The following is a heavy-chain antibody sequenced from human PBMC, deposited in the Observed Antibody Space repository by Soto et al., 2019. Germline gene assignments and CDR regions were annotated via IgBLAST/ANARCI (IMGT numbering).Heavy chain of an antibody. D-gene: IGHD3-22*01. J-gene: IGHJ1*01. CDR1: GFTFSDYY. CDR3: ARARRTESHYDSSGYTAEYFQY. Sequence: QVQLVESGGGLVKPGGSLRLSCAASGFTFSDYYMSWIRQAPGKGLEWGSYINSSSSYTNYADSVKGRFTISRDNAKNSLYLEMNSLRAEETAVYYCARARRTESHYDSSGYTAEYFQYWGQGTLVTVSS. V-gene: IGHV3-11*05. CDR2: INSSSSYT.